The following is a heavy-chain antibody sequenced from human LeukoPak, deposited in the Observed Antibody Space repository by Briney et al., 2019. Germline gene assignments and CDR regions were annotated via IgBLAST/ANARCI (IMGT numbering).Heavy chain of an antibody. V-gene: IGHV3-23*01. CDR2: ISGSGGNT. CDR1: GFTLSSYA. D-gene: IGHD2/OR15-2a*01. J-gene: IGHJ4*02. Sequence: GGSLRLSCAASGFTLSSYAMSWVRQAPGKGLEWVSAISGSGGNTYYPNSVKGRFTISRDNSRNTLYLQMNSLRAEDTAVYYCAKGQVFQCDYWGQGTLVTVSS. CDR3: AKGQVFQCDY.